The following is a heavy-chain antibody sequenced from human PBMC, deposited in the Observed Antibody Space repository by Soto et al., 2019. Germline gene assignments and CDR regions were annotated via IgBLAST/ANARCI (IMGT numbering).Heavy chain of an antibody. CDR2: VYYTGST. V-gene: IGHV4-30-4*01. CDR1: GASIRGTDYY. D-gene: IGHD2-21*02. CDR3: VRTAREGAVAPHWFDR. J-gene: IGHJ5*02. Sequence: PSETLSLTCTVSGASIRGTDYYWSWIRQAPGKGLEWIGYVYYTGSTYYNPSLMSRLTISVDTSKNQFSLKLTSVTAAETAVYYXVRTAREGAVAPHWFDRWGQGTQVTVSS.